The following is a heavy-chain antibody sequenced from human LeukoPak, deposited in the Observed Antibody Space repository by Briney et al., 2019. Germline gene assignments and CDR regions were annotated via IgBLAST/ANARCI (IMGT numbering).Heavy chain of an antibody. J-gene: IGHJ6*02. D-gene: IGHD6-13*01. CDR2: IIPIFGTA. V-gene: IGHV1-69*01. CDR1: GGTFSSYA. CDR3: ARDLVEQQLVDYYYYYGMDV. Sequence: GASVKVSCKASGGTFSSYAISWGRQAPGQGLEWMGGIIPIFGTANYAQKFQGRVTITADESTSTAYMELSSLRSEDTAVYYCARDLVEQQLVDYYYYYGMDVWGQGTTVTVSS.